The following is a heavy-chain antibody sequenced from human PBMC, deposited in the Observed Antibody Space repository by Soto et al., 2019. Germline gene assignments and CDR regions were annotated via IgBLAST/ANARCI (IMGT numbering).Heavy chain of an antibody. J-gene: IGHJ4*02. CDR1: GFTVSSNY. Sequence: GGSLRLSCAASGFTVSSNYMSWVRQAPGKGLEWVSVIYSGGSTYYADSVKGRFTISRDNSKNTLYLQMNSLRAEDTAVYYCARGPYDYVWGTHPFDYWGQGTLVTVSS. V-gene: IGHV3-53*01. CDR3: ARGPYDYVWGTHPFDY. CDR2: IYSGGST. D-gene: IGHD3-16*01.